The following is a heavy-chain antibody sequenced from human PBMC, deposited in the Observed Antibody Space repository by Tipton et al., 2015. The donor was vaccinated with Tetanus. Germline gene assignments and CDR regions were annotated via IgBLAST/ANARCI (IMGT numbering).Heavy chain of an antibody. V-gene: IGHV4-59*13. Sequence: TLSLTCIVSGGSISTYYWSWIRQRPGRGLEWVGYVHYTGKDNYNPSLRSRVTLSVDTSKNQLSLRLNSVTSADTAVYYCARTSGYMYSDCWGQGTLVTVSS. CDR1: GGSISTYY. J-gene: IGHJ4*02. D-gene: IGHD3-3*01. CDR3: ARTSGYMYSDC. CDR2: VHYTGKD.